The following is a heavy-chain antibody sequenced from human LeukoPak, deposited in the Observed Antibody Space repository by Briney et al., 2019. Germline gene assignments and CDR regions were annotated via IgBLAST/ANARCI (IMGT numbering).Heavy chain of an antibody. J-gene: IGHJ4*02. Sequence: PSETLSPTCTVSGGSISSYNWNWIRQPPGKGLEWIGDIYYSGSTNYNPSLKSRVTISVDTSKNQFSLKLSSVTAADTAVYYCARDPMPKQYCLDDCYSIFEYWGQGTLVTVSS. CDR1: GGSISSYN. V-gene: IGHV4-59*01. CDR3: ARDPMPKQYCLDDCYSIFEY. CDR2: IYYSGST. D-gene: IGHD2-21*02.